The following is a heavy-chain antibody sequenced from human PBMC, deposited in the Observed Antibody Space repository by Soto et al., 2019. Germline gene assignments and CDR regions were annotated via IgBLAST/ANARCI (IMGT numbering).Heavy chain of an antibody. CDR3: ARGGRFLEWLSLYDAFDI. J-gene: IGHJ3*02. V-gene: IGHV3-23*01. CDR1: GFTFSSYA. Sequence: PVGSLRLSCAASGFTFSSYAMSWVRQAPGKGLEWVSAISGSGGSTYYADSVKGRFTISRDNSKNTLYLQMNSLRAEDTAVYYCARGGRFLEWLSLYDAFDIWGQGTMVTVSS. D-gene: IGHD3-3*01. CDR2: ISGSGGST.